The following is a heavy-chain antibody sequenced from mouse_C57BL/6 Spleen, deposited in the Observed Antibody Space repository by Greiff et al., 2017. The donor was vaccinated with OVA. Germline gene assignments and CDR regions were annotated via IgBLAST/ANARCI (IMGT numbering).Heavy chain of an antibody. CDR1: GYAFSSSW. D-gene: IGHD1-1*01. CDR3: ARGGGYGSSWYFDV. J-gene: IGHJ1*03. V-gene: IGHV1-82*01. Sequence: VKLMESGPELVKPGASVKISCKASGYAFSSSWMNWVKQRPGKGLEWIGRIYPGDGDTNYNGKFKGKATLTADKSSSTAYMQLSSLTSEDSAVYFCARGGGYGSSWYFDVWGTGTTVTVSS. CDR2: IYPGDGDT.